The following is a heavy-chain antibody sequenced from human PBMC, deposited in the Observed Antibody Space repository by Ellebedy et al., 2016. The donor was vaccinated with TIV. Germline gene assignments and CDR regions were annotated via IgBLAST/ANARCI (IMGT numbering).Heavy chain of an antibody. V-gene: IGHV1-2*02. CDR2: IRPNSGGR. D-gene: IGHD3-10*01. J-gene: IGHJ3*01. Sequence: ASVKVSXXASGYTFTAYDIHWVRQAPGQGLESMGWIRPNSGGRQYAQRFQGRITMTRDTSINTAYMELSRLITDDTAVYYCARTGRYSGSTDASDLWGQGTMVTVSS. CDR1: GYTFTAYD. CDR3: ARTGRYSGSTDASDL.